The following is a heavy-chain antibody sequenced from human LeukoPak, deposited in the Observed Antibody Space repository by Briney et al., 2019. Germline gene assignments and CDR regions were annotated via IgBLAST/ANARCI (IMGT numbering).Heavy chain of an antibody. Sequence: PGGSLRLSCAASGFTFSSYGMHWVRQAPGKGLEWVAVIWYDGSNKYYADSVKGRFTISRDNAKNSLYLQMNSLTAEDTAVYYCARVMYEYDSSSKPFDNWGQGTLVTVSS. CDR3: ARVMYEYDSSSKPFDN. J-gene: IGHJ4*02. D-gene: IGHD3-22*01. CDR2: IWYDGSNK. V-gene: IGHV3-33*01. CDR1: GFTFSSYG.